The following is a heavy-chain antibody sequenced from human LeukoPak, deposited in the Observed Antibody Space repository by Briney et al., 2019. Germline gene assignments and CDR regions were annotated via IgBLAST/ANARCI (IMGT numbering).Heavy chain of an antibody. D-gene: IGHD6-13*01. J-gene: IGHJ6*02. CDR3: ATGYRWYGTYYYGMDV. V-gene: IGHV1-24*01. CDR2: FDPEDGET. CDR1: GYTFTGYY. Sequence: ASVKVSCKASGYTFTGYYMHWVRQAPGKGLEWMGGFDPEDGETIYAQKFQGRVTMTEDTSTDTAYMELSSLRSEDTAVYYCATGYRWYGTYYYGMDVWGQGTTVTVSS.